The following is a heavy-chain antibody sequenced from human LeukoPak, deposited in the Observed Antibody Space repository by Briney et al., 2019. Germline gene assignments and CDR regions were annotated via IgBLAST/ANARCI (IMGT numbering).Heavy chain of an antibody. Sequence: GGSLRLSCAASGFTFSSYAMSWVRQAPGKGLEWVANIKQDGSGKCYVDSVKGRFTISRDNAKNSLYLQMNSLRVEDTAVYYCVRGWQQLGSWGQGTLVTVSS. CDR3: VRGWQQLGS. J-gene: IGHJ5*02. CDR1: GFTFSSYA. CDR2: IKQDGSGK. V-gene: IGHV3-7*03. D-gene: IGHD4-23*01.